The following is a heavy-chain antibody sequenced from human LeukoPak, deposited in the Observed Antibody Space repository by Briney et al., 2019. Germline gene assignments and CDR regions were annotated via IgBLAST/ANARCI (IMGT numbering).Heavy chain of an antibody. V-gene: IGHV1-18*01. CDR3: ARDPNYYGSGSPFDY. J-gene: IGHJ4*02. Sequence: ASVKVSCKASGYTFTSYGISWVRQAPGQGLEWMGWISAYNGNTNYAQKLQGRVTMTTDTSTSTAYMELRSLRSDDTAVYYCARDPNYYGSGSPFDYWGQGTLVTVSS. CDR1: GYTFTSYG. CDR2: ISAYNGNT. D-gene: IGHD3-10*01.